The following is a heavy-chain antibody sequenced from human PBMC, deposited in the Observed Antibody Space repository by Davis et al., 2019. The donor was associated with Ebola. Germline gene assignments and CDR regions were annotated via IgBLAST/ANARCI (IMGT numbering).Heavy chain of an antibody. CDR3: ARYWGVYDYVWGSYRQTGFDP. D-gene: IGHD3-16*02. J-gene: IGHJ5*02. V-gene: IGHV4-34*01. CDR2: INHSGST. Sequence: MPSETLSLTCAVYGGSFSGYYWSWIRQPPGKGLEWIGEINHSGSTNYNPSLKSRVTISVDTSKNQFSLKLSSVTAADTAVYYCARYWGVYDYVWGSYRQTGFDPWGQGTLVTVSS. CDR1: GGSFSGYY.